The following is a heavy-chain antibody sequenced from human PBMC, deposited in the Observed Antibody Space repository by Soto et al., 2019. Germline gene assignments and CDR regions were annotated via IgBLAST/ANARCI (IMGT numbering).Heavy chain of an antibody. V-gene: IGHV4-39*01. D-gene: IGHD2-21*02. CDR1: GGSISSSSYF. J-gene: IGHJ5*02. Sequence: SETLSLTCSVSGGSISSSSYFWGWIRQPPGKGLEWIGSIYYSGSTYYNTSLKSRVTVSVDTSKNQFSLKLSSVTAADTDVYYCARHPSDFWFDPWGQGTLVTVS. CDR3: ARHPSDFWFDP. CDR2: IYYSGST.